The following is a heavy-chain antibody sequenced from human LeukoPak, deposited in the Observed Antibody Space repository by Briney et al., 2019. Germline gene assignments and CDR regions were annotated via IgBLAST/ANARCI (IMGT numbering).Heavy chain of an antibody. Sequence: ASVKVSCTASGYTFTGYYMHWVRQAPGQGLGWMGWINPNSGGTNYAQKFQGRVTMTRYTSISTAYLELSRLRSDDTAVYYCARAQRITNAFDIWGQGTMVTVSS. J-gene: IGHJ3*02. D-gene: IGHD3-10*01. CDR1: GYTFTGYY. V-gene: IGHV1-2*02. CDR2: INPNSGGT. CDR3: ARAQRITNAFDI.